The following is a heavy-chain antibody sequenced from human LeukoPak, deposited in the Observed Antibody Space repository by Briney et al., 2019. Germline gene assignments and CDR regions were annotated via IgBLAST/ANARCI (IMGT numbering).Heavy chain of an antibody. V-gene: IGHV1-69*13. J-gene: IGHJ4*02. CDR1: GGTFSSFA. CDR2: IIPIFGTT. Sequence: ASVKVSCKAFGGTFSSFAISWVRQAPGQGLEWMGGIIPIFGTTNYAQKFQGRVTITADESTSTAYMELSSLRSEDTAVYYCARWVAAAVGFDYWGQGTLVTVSS. D-gene: IGHD6-19*01. CDR3: ARWVAAAVGFDY.